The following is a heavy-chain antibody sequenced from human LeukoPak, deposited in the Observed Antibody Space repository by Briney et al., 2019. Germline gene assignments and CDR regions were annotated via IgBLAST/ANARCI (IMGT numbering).Heavy chain of an antibody. CDR3: ARDSAHYGSGNGMDV. Sequence: GGSLRLSCAASGFTFSSNYMSWVRQAPGKGLEWVSVIYSGGSTYYADSVKGRFTISRDNSKNTLYLQMNSLRAEDTAVYYCARDSAHYGSGNGMDVWGQGTTVTVSS. CDR2: IYSGGST. D-gene: IGHD3-10*01. CDR1: GFTFSSNY. V-gene: IGHV3-66*01. J-gene: IGHJ6*02.